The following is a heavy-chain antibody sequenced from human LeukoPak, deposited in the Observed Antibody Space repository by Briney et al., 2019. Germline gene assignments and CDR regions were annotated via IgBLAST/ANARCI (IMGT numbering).Heavy chain of an antibody. J-gene: IGHJ4*02. V-gene: IGHV1-18*01. D-gene: IGHD3-3*01. CDR1: GYTFTSYG. Sequence: ASVKVSCKASGYTFTSYGISWVRQAPGQGLEWMGWISAYNGDTKYAQKLQGRVTMTTDTSTSIAYMELTSLRSDDTAVYYCARDDFWSGYPPIDYWGQGTPASVSS. CDR3: ARDDFWSGYPPIDY. CDR2: ISAYNGDT.